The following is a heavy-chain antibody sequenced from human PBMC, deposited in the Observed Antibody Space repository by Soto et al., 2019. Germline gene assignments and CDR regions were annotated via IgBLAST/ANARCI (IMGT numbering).Heavy chain of an antibody. Sequence: EVQLLESGGGLVQPGGSLRLACAASGFSFSSYAMVWVRQAPGKGLEWVSVISARGGRSYFADSVKGRFTISRDNSKNVLSLEMTSLRAEDTATYFCAKGSIEYRSADDHWGQGTQVLVSS. V-gene: IGHV3-23*01. CDR3: AKGSIEYRSADDH. J-gene: IGHJ4*02. CDR1: GFSFSSYA. CDR2: ISARGGRS. D-gene: IGHD3-16*02.